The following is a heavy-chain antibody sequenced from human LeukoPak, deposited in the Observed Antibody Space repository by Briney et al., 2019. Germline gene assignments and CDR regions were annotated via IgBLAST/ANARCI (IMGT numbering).Heavy chain of an antibody. J-gene: IGHJ3*02. CDR3: ARESALGYCSSTSCQKAFDI. V-gene: IGHV4-4*09. CDR1: GGSISSYY. D-gene: IGHD2-2*01. CDR2: IYTSGST. Sequence: PSETLSLTCTVSGGSISSYYWSWIRQPPGKGLEGMGYIYTSGSTNYNPSLKSRVTISVDTSKNQFSLKLSSVTAADTAVYYCARESALGYCSSTSCQKAFDIWGQGTMVTVSS.